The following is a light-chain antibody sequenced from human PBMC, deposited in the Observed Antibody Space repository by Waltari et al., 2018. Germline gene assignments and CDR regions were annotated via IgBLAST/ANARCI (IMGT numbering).Light chain of an antibody. CDR1: QSISKY. J-gene: IGKJ3*01. CDR3: QQSYTTLT. V-gene: IGKV1-39*01. Sequence: IQMTQSPSSLSASVGDTVTITCRASQSISKYLNWYQQKPGKAPNLLIYTASSLQSGVPSRFTGSGSGTDFTLTISSLQPEDFATYYCQQSYTTLTFGPGTTVDI. CDR2: TAS.